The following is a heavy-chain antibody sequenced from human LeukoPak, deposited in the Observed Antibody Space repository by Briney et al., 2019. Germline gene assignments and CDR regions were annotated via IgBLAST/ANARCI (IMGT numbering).Heavy chain of an antibody. CDR2: ISSSSSYI. Sequence: GGSLRLSCAASGFTFSSYAMSWVRQAPGKGLEWVSSISSSSSYIYYADSVKGRFTISRDNAKNSLYLQMNSLRAEDTAVYYCARDLITDLGPWGQGTLVTVSS. CDR1: GFTFSSYA. D-gene: IGHD3-16*01. J-gene: IGHJ5*02. V-gene: IGHV3-21*01. CDR3: ARDLITDLGP.